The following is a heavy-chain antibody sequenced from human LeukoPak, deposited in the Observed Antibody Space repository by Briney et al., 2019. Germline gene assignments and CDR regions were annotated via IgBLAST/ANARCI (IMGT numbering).Heavy chain of an antibody. V-gene: IGHV4-61*03. CDR1: GGSISSNSYY. CDR3: ARVGRDGYNRPGVLDS. J-gene: IGHJ4*02. Sequence: SETLSLTCAVSGGSISSNSYYWSWIRQPPGKGLEWIGYIYYSGSTNYNPSLKSRVTISVDTSKSHFSLRLSSVTAADTAVYYCARVGRDGYNRPGVLDSWGQGTLVTVSS. D-gene: IGHD5-24*01. CDR2: IYYSGST.